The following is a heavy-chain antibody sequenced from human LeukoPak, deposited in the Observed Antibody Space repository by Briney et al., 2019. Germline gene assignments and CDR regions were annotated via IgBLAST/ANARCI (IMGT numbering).Heavy chain of an antibody. D-gene: IGHD1-26*01. J-gene: IGHJ4*02. CDR1: GGSFSAYY. Sequence: PSETLSLTCAVYGGSFSAYYWSWIRQPPGKGLEWIGEINHSGSTNYNPSLKSRVTISVDTSKNQFSLKLSSVTAADTAVYYCESTHIVGGSLSNNWGQGTLVTVSS. V-gene: IGHV4-34*01. CDR3: ESTHIVGGSLSNN. CDR2: INHSGST.